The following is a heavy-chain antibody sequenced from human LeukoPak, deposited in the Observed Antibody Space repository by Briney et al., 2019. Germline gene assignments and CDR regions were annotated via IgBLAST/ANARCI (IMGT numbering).Heavy chain of an antibody. J-gene: IGHJ4*02. CDR2: ISGSGGST. CDR1: GFTVSSNY. Sequence: GGSLRLSCAASGFTVSSNYMSWVRQAPGKGLEWVSAISGSGGSTYYADSVKGRFTTSRDNSKNTLYLQMNSLRAEDTAVYYCAIRGGASPLRFAWGQGTLVTVSS. D-gene: IGHD3-3*01. CDR3: AIRGGASPLRFA. V-gene: IGHV3-23*01.